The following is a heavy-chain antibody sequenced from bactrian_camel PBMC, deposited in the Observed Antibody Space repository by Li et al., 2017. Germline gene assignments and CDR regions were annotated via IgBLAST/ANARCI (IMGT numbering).Heavy chain of an antibody. Sequence: QLVESGGGSVQVGESLIISCAASGFVSSNHCVAWFREGPGKEREGVAVIDGDDSLGYDPSVQGRFTISTDSAKQTVFLQMRSLKPEDAAMYYCAAARGYLYPTLNQGLYDYWGQGTQVTV. J-gene: IGHJ4*01. CDR2: IDGDDSL. D-gene: IGHD4*01. CDR1: GFVSSNHC. V-gene: IGHV3S10*01. CDR3: AAARGYLYPTLNQGLYDY.